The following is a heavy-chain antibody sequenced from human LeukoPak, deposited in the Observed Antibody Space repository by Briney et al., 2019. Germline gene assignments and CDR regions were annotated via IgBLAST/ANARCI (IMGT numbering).Heavy chain of an antibody. CDR2: IYYSGST. V-gene: IGHV4-39*02. CDR1: GGSISSSSYY. J-gene: IGHJ6*03. CDR3: ARDTYYYYYMDV. Sequence: SETLSLTCTVSGGSISSSSYYWGWIRQPPGKGLEWIGSIYYSGSTYYNPSLKSRVTISVDTSKNQFSLKLSSVTAADTAVYYCARDTYYYYYMDVWGKGTRSPSP.